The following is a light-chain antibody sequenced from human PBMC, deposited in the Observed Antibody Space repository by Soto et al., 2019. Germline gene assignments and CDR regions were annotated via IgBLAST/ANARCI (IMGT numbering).Light chain of an antibody. V-gene: IGLV3-21*04. CDR1: NIGSDS. CDR2: YDS. CDR3: QVWDAGSDHWV. J-gene: IGLJ3*02. Sequence: SYELTQPPSVSVAPGRTARITCEENNIGSDSVHWYQQKAGQAPVLVIYYDSDRPSGIPERFSGSNSGNTATLTISRVEAGDEADYYCQVWDAGSDHWVFGGGTKVTVL.